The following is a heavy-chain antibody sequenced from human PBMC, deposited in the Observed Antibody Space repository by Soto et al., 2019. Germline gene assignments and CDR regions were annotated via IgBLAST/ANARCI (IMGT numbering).Heavy chain of an antibody. V-gene: IGHV5-10-1*01. CDR1: GYGFTSDW. Sequence: PGEALKVSSKGSGYGFTSDWINWVRQMPGRGLEWMGRIDPSDSYTNYSPSFQGHVAISAGKSISTAYLQWSSLKASDTAMYYCARHGVASSTNDYYFDYWGQGTLVTFSS. CDR3: ARHGVASSTNDYYFDY. J-gene: IGHJ4*02. CDR2: IDPSDSYT. D-gene: IGHD2-2*01.